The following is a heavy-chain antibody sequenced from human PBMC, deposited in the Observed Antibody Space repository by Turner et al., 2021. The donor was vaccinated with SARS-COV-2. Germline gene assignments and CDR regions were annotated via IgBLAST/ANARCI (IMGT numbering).Heavy chain of an antibody. CDR2: ISYDGSNK. V-gene: IGHV3-30*18. Sequence: QVQLVESGGGVVQPGRSLRLSCAASGFTFSSYGMHWVRQAPGKGLEWVAVISYDGSNKYYADSVKGRFTISRDNSKNTLYLQMNSLRAEDTAGYYCAKGLGDYIHYWGQGTLVTVSS. CDR1: GFTFSSYG. D-gene: IGHD4-17*01. CDR3: AKGLGDYIHY. J-gene: IGHJ4*02.